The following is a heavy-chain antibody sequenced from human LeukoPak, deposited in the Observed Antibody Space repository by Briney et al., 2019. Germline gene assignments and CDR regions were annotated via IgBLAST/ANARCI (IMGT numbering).Heavy chain of an antibody. D-gene: IGHD1-26*01. V-gene: IGHV3-53*01. CDR2: IYSDGST. CDR3: ARELREHGVFDI. CDR1: GFTFSSNY. J-gene: IGHJ3*02. Sequence: GGSLRLSCAASGFTFSSNYMSWVRQAPGKGLAWVSEIYSDGSTYYAASVKGRFSISRHNSKNTVYLQMNSLRAEDTAVYYCARELREHGVFDIWGQGTMVTVSS.